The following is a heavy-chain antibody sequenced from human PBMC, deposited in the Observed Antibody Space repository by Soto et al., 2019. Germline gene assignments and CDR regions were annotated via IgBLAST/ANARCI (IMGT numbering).Heavy chain of an antibody. Sequence: GGSLRLSCAASGFTFSIYSMNWVRQAPGKGLEWVSLIYSGGSTYYADSVRGRFTISRDNSKNTLYLQMNSLRAEDTAVYYCARDHPYYDFRLVGRGQRTTDTFSS. V-gene: IGHV3-66*01. J-gene: IGHJ6*02. CDR2: IYSGGST. CDR3: ARDHPYYDFRLVG. D-gene: IGHD3-3*01. CDR1: GFTFSIYS.